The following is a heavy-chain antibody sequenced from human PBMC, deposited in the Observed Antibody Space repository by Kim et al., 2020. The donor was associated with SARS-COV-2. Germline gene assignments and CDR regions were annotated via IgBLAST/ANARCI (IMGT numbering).Heavy chain of an antibody. V-gene: IGHV4-59*01. CDR3: ARLGLGYCSGGSCQNAFDI. D-gene: IGHD2-15*01. CDR2: TFYSGST. J-gene: IGHJ3*02. CDR1: GGSISSYY. Sequence: SETLSLTCTVSGGSISSYYWSWIRQPPGKGLGWIGYTFYSGSTNYNPSLKGRVTIAVDTSKNQFSLKLSSVTAADTAVYDCARLGLGYCSGGSCQNAFDIWGQGKMVTVSS.